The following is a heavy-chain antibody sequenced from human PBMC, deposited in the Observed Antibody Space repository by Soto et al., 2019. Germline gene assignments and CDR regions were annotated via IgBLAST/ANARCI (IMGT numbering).Heavy chain of an antibody. CDR1: GFTFSNYG. CDR3: AKEGPITNWYFDY. V-gene: IGHV3-30*18. Sequence: QVQLVEPGGGVVQPGRSLRLSCAASGFTFSNYGMHWVRQAPGKGLEWVIVISYDGNVAYYADSVKGRFTISRDNSKNTLYLQMNSLRTEETAMYYCAKEGPITNWYFDYWGQGTLVTVSA. J-gene: IGHJ4*02. CDR2: ISYDGNVA. D-gene: IGHD1-1*01.